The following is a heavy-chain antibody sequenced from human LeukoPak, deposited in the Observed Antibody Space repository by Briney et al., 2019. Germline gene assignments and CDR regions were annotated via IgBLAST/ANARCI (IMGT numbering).Heavy chain of an antibody. CDR1: GFTVSTTY. J-gene: IGHJ3*02. CDR2: ICSGGST. V-gene: IGHV3-53*01. D-gene: IGHD7-27*01. Sequence: GGSLRLSCAASGFTVSTTYMSWVRQAPGKGLEWVSIICSGGSTYYAHSVKGRFTISRDNSKNTVYLQMNSLRAEDTAVYYCARDLGTNDAFDIWGQGTMLTVPS. CDR3: ARDLGTNDAFDI.